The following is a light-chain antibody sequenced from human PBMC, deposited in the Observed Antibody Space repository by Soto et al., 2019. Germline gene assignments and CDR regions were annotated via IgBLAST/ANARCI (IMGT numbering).Light chain of an antibody. CDR1: QSVYSSY. CDR3: QQYGSSPRT. CDR2: DAS. Sequence: EIVLTQSPATLSLSPGERATLSCSASQSVYSSYLAWYQQRPGQAPRLLFYDASIRATGIPDRFSGSGSGTDFTLTISRLEPEDFAVYFCQQYGSSPRTFGQGTKVDIK. V-gene: IGKV3-20*01. J-gene: IGKJ1*01.